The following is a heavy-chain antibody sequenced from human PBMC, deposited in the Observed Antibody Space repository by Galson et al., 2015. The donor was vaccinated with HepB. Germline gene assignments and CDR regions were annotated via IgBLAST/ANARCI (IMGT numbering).Heavy chain of an antibody. CDR2: IIPTFGTA. Sequence: SVKVSCKASGGTFSSYAISWVRQAPGQGLEWMGGIIPTFGTANYAQKFQGRVTITADESTSTAYMELSSLRSEDTAVHYCARGVRDGSYSQNLDYWGQGTLVTVSS. V-gene: IGHV1-69*13. CDR1: GGTFSSYA. CDR3: ARGVRDGSYSQNLDY. J-gene: IGHJ4*02. D-gene: IGHD1-26*01.